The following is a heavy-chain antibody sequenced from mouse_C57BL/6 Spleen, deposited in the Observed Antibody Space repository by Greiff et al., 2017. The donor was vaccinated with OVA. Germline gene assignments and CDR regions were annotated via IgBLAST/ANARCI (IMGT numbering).Heavy chain of an antibody. CDR3: ARNGELTGRYFDV. D-gene: IGHD4-1*01. Sequence: QVQLKQSGPGLVQPSQSLSITCTVSGFSLTSYGVHWVRQSPGKGLAWLGVIWSGGSTDYNAAFISRLSISKDNSKSQVFFKMNSLQADDTAIYYCARNGELTGRYFDVWGTGTTVTVSS. CDR1: GFSLTSYG. CDR2: IWSGGST. J-gene: IGHJ1*03. V-gene: IGHV2-2*01.